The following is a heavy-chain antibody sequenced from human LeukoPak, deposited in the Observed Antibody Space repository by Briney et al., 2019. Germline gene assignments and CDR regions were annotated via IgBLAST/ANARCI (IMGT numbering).Heavy chain of an antibody. CDR3: ARYPGIAAAGGDY. V-gene: IGHV3-20*04. Sequence: GGSLRLSCAASGFSFDDYGLTWVRQAPGKGLEWVSGINWNGDSTDYADSVKGRFTISRDNAKNSLYLQMNSLRAEDTAVYYCARYPGIAAAGGDYWGQRTLVTVSS. CDR2: INWNGDST. D-gene: IGHD6-13*01. CDR1: GFSFDDYG. J-gene: IGHJ4*02.